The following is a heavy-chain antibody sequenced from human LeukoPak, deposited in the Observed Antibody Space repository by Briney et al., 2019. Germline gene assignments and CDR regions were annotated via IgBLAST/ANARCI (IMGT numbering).Heavy chain of an antibody. J-gene: IGHJ4*02. V-gene: IGHV1-2*02. CDR1: GYTFTGYY. CDR3: ARDRDTIAATDAGGDHFHC. Sequence: GASVKVSCKASGYTFTGYYMHWVRQAPGQGLEWMGWINPNSGGTNYAQKFRGRVTMTRDTSISTAYMELSRLRSDDTAVYYCARDRDTIAATDAGGDHFHCWGQGTLVTVSS. CDR2: INPNSGGT. D-gene: IGHD6-13*01.